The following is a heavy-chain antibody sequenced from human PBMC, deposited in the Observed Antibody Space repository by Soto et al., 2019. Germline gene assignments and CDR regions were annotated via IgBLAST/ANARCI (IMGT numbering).Heavy chain of an antibody. CDR3: ARHVPAAGYYYGMDV. CDR1: GSTFSSYA. D-gene: IGHD2-2*01. Sequence: QVQLVQSGAEVKKPGSLVKFSCKASGSTFSSYAISWVRQAPGQGLNWMGRIIPMFGTANYAQKFQGRVTITADESTSTAYMELSSLRSEDTAVYYCARHVPAAGYYYGMDVWGQGTTVTVSS. J-gene: IGHJ6*02. V-gene: IGHV1-69*15. CDR2: IIPMFGTA.